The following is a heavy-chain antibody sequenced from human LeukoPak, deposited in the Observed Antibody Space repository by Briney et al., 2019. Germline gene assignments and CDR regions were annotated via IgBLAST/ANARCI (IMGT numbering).Heavy chain of an antibody. J-gene: IGHJ4*02. V-gene: IGHV3-9*01. CDR1: GFTFSSYA. CDR2: ISWNSGSI. D-gene: IGHD5-12*01. CDR3: AKGFHPTRNGYEPDY. Sequence: PGGSLRLSCAASGFTFSSYAMHWVRQAPGKGLEWVSGISWNSGSIGYADSVKGRFTISRDNAKNSLYLQMNSLRAEDTALYYCAKGFHPTRNGYEPDYWGQGTLVTVSS.